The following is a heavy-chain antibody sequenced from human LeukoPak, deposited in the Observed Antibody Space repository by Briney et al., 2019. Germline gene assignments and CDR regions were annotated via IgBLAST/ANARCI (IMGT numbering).Heavy chain of an antibody. Sequence: GGSLRLSCAASGFTFSSYWMSWVRQAPGKGLEWVANIKQDGSEKYYVDSVKGRFTISRDNAKNSLYLQMNSLRAEDTAVYYCARGQLWLQALLDYWGQGTLVTVSS. J-gene: IGHJ4*02. CDR2: IKQDGSEK. D-gene: IGHD5-18*01. V-gene: IGHV3-7*01. CDR3: ARGQLWLQALLDY. CDR1: GFTFSSYW.